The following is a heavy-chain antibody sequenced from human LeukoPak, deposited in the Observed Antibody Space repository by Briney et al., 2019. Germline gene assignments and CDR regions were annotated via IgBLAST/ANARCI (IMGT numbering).Heavy chain of an antibody. Sequence: SETLSLTCIVSGDSIRSYYWSWIRQPAGKGLEWIGRIYSVGTTNYNPSLKSRVTMSIDTSKNQFSLRLSSVTAADTAVYYCARGAGYSRYFDLWGRGTLVTVSS. V-gene: IGHV4-4*07. D-gene: IGHD6-13*01. CDR2: IYSVGTT. CDR1: GDSIRSYY. J-gene: IGHJ2*01. CDR3: ARGAGYSRYFDL.